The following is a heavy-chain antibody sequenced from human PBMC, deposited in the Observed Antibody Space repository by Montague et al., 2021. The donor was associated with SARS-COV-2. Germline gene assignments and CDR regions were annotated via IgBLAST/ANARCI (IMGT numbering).Heavy chain of an antibody. CDR3: AREREVVRAARTLVAFDL. CDR1: GGSFSVYY. CDR2: INHSGTT. J-gene: IGHJ3*01. Sequence: SETLSLTCGFYGGSFSVYYWSWLRQSPRSGLEWIADINHSGTTNXNPSLKSRVTISVDTSKNQFTLKLSSVTAADTAMYYCAREREVVRAARTLVAFDLWGQGTMVTVSS. V-gene: IGHV4-34*01. D-gene: IGHD2-15*01.